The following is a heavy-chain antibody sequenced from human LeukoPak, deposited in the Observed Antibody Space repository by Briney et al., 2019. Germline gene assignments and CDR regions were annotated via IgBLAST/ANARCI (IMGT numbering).Heavy chain of an antibody. CDR2: ISGSGGST. CDR1: GFTFSSYA. D-gene: IGHD1-1*01. V-gene: IGHV3-23*01. Sequence: GGSLRLSCAASGFTFSSYAMSWVRQAPGKGLEWVSAISGSGGSTYYADSVRGRFAISRDNSKNTLYLQSNSLTAEDTAMYYCAKDEGRLITNWYRQYWGQGTPVTVSS. J-gene: IGHJ4*02. CDR3: AKDEGRLITNWYRQY.